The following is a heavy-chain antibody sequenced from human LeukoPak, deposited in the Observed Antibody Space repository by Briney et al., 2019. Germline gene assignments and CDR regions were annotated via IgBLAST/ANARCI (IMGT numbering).Heavy chain of an antibody. D-gene: IGHD2-21*01. J-gene: IGHJ4*02. CDR1: GYSFTDYY. Sequence: WASVKVSCKASGYSFTDYYMHWVRQAPGQGLEWMGWINLNSGDIKSAQKFQGRVTMTRDTSITTVYMEVSWLTSDDTAIYYCARADRLHGGPYLIGPRGQGNLVTVSS. V-gene: IGHV1-2*02. CDR2: INLNSGDI. CDR3: ARADRLHGGPYLIGP.